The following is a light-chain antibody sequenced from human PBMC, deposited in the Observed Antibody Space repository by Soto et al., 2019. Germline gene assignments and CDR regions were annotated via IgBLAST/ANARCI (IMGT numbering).Light chain of an antibody. CDR3: QQRNSWPPTFT. V-gene: IGKV3-11*01. J-gene: IGKJ5*01. CDR2: DTS. Sequence: EIVMTQSPATLSVSPWEVATLACRASHSVGSCLAWYQQKPGQSPRLLIYDTSIRATGIPARFSGSGSGTDFTLTISSLEPEDFAVYYCQQRNSWPPTFTFGQGTRLEIK. CDR1: HSVGSC.